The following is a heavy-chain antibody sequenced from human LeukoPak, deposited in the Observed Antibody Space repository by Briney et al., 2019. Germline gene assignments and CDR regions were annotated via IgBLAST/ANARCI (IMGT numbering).Heavy chain of an antibody. V-gene: IGHV3-23*01. CDR1: GFTFSSNA. J-gene: IGHJ4*02. D-gene: IGHD6-13*01. Sequence: PGGSLRLSCAASGFTFSSNAMSWVRQAPGKGLEWVSAISGSGGSTYYADSVKGRFTISRDNSKNTLYLQMNSLRAEDTALYYCARVVAAAGTDYWGQGTLVTVSS. CDR2: ISGSGGST. CDR3: ARVVAAAGTDY.